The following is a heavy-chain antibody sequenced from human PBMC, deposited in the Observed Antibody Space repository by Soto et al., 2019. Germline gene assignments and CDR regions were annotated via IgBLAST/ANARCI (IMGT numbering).Heavy chain of an antibody. V-gene: IGHV1-69*06. Sequence: GASVKVSCKASGGTFSSYSISWVLQAPGQGLEWMGGIIPIFGTANYAQKFQGRVTITADKSTSTAYMELSSLRSEDTAVYYCARDSWNYDDAFDIWGQGTMVTVSS. CDR1: GGTFSSYS. CDR3: ARDSWNYDDAFDI. D-gene: IGHD1-7*01. CDR2: IIPIFGTA. J-gene: IGHJ3*02.